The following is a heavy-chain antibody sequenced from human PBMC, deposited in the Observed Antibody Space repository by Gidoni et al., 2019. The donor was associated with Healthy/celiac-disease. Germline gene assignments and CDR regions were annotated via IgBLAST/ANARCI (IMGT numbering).Heavy chain of an antibody. J-gene: IGHJ4*02. CDR2: ISSSSSYI. Sequence: EGQLVESGGSLVKPGGSMRLSWAASGFPFSSYSMNWVRQAQGKGLECVSSISSSSSYIYYADSVNGRFTISRDNAKKSLYLQMNCLRAEDPAVYYCARGKYYDSSGYVDYWGQGTLVTVSS. D-gene: IGHD3-22*01. CDR3: ARGKYYDSSGYVDY. V-gene: IGHV3-21*01. CDR1: GFPFSSYS.